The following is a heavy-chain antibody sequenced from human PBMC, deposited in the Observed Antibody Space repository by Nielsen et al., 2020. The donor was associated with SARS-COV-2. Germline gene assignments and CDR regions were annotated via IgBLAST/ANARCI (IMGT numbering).Heavy chain of an antibody. J-gene: IGHJ4*02. CDR2: IYHSGST. D-gene: IGHD3-10*01. Sequence: SETLSLTCAVSGGSISSSNWWSWVRQPPGKGLEWIGEIYHSGSTNYNPSLKSRVTISVDTSQNQISLKLSSVTAADTAVYYCARGRGDTMVRGFIRTAFDYWGQGTLVTVSS. CDR3: ARGRGDTMVRGFIRTAFDY. CDR1: GGSISSSNW. V-gene: IGHV4-4*02.